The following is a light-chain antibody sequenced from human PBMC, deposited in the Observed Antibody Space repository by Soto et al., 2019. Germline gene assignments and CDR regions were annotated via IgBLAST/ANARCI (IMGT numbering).Light chain of an antibody. J-gene: IGKJ1*01. CDR1: QSVGSK. CDR3: QQYNKWPRT. CDR2: GAS. V-gene: IGKV3-15*01. Sequence: EIVMTQSPGALSVSLGERATLSCRASQSVGSKLAWYQQKPGQPPRLLIHGASTRATGVPARFSGGGSGTEFTLASSSLQSEDFAFYYCQQYNKWPRTFGQGTKVEI.